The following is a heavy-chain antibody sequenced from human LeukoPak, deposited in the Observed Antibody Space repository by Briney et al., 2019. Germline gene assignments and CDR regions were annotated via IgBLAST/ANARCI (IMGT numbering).Heavy chain of an antibody. CDR3: ARVSGQQWLVGPCDI. CDR1: EFTFSTYA. V-gene: IGHV3-30-3*01. CDR2: ISFDGSIK. D-gene: IGHD6-19*01. J-gene: IGHJ3*02. Sequence: GGSLRLSCAASEFTFSTYAMHWVRQAPGKGLEWVAFISFDGSIKHFAYSVKGRFTISRDNTNDTLFLQMNSLRAEDTAVYYCARVSGQQWLVGPCDIWGQGTMVTVSS.